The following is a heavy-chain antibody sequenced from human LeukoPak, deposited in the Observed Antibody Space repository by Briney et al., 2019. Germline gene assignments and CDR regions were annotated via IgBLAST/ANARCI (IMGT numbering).Heavy chain of an antibody. CDR3: AKDYSYGSLSDY. CDR2: ISGSGGST. D-gene: IGHD5-18*01. CDR1: GFTFSDYY. J-gene: IGHJ4*02. Sequence: PGGSLRLSCAASGFTFSDYYMSWIRQAPGKGLEWVSAISGSGGSTYYADSVKGRFTISRDNSKNTLYLQMNSLRAEDTAVYYCAKDYSYGSLSDYWGQGTLVTVSS. V-gene: IGHV3-23*01.